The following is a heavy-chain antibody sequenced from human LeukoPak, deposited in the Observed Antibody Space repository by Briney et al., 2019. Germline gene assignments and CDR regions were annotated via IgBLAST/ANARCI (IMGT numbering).Heavy chain of an antibody. J-gene: IGHJ5*02. V-gene: IGHV3-48*03. Sequence: GGSLRLSCAASGFDLSTYEMNWVRQAPGKGLEWIADITISGHTKNYADSVKGRFTISRDNARTSLYLQMNSLRAEDTGVYYCARGDPHADLWGQGTLVTVSS. CDR3: ARGDPHADL. CDR2: ITISGHTK. CDR1: GFDLSTYE.